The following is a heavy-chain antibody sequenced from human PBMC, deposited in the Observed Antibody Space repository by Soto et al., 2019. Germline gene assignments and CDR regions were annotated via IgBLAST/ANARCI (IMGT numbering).Heavy chain of an antibody. Sequence: ASVKVSCKAPGYSFTNYYTHWVRQAPGQGLEWMGIINPFGGDTNYAQKFQGRLTMTRDTSTSIVYMELSSLRSEDTAIYYCARSPTPKSFFDYWGQGTLVTVSS. CDR1: GYSFTNYY. CDR2: INPFGGDT. V-gene: IGHV1-46*01. CDR3: ARSPTPKSFFDY. J-gene: IGHJ4*02. D-gene: IGHD4-4*01.